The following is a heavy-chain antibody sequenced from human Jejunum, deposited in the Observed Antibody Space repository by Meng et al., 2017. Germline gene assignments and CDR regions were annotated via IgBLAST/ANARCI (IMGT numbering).Heavy chain of an antibody. J-gene: IGHJ5*02. CDR1: GDSSISTD. Sequence: ELQESGRERLVTSSTLSSTRSISGDSSISTDWYWIRQPPGKRLKWLGCVDDNGHTNYNHSLQSRATRSLDSSKDQFSLMLSSVTAEDAAVYYGVRRAAGARGWIDPWGQGTLVTVSS. D-gene: IGHD4/OR15-4a*01. CDR3: VRRAAGARGWIDP. V-gene: IGHV4-59*01. CDR2: VDDNGHT.